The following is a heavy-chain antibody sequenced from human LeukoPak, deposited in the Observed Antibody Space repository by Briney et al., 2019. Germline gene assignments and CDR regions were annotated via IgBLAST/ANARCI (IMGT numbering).Heavy chain of an antibody. CDR2: IYPGDSDT. V-gene: IGHV5-51*01. D-gene: IGHD5-12*01. J-gene: IGHJ6*03. CDR3: ARLADIVATTYYYYYMDV. Sequence: GESLKISCKGSGYSFTSYWIGWVRQMPGKGLEWMGIIYPGDSDTRYSPSFQGQVTISADKSISTAYLQWSSLKASDTAMYYCARLADIVATTYYYYYMDVWGKGTTVTVSS. CDR1: GYSFTSYW.